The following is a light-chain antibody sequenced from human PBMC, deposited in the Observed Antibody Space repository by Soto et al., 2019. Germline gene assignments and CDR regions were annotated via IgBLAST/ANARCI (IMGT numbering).Light chain of an antibody. CDR2: DAS. J-gene: IGKJ3*01. V-gene: IGKV1-33*01. Sequence: DIQMTQSPSSLSASVGDRVTITCQASHDITSFLNWYQHKPGRAPKFLIYDASILEAGVPTRFSGSGSGTHFTFTISSLQPEDVATYYCQHCDYLPIFGPGTTVDFK. CDR1: HDITSF. CDR3: QHCDYLPI.